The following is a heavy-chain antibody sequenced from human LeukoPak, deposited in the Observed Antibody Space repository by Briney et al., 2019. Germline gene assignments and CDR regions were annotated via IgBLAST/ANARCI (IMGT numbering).Heavy chain of an antibody. D-gene: IGHD3-10*01. Sequence: GGSLRLSCAASGFTFSSYSMNWVRQAPGKGLDWVSAIGTVGDTHYLDSVKGRFTISRENAKNSLYLQMNSLRAGDTAVYYCARETGDVLLGAFDIWGQGTMVTVSS. CDR3: ARETGDVLLGAFDI. CDR1: GFTFSSYS. CDR2: IGTVGDT. J-gene: IGHJ3*02. V-gene: IGHV3-13*01.